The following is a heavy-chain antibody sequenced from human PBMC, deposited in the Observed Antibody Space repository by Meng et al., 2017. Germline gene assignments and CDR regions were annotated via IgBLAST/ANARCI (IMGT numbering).Heavy chain of an antibody. CDR1: GYTFTGYY. D-gene: IGHD6-19*01. CDR2: INPDSGGT. CDR3: AREIAVAGNVYFDY. V-gene: IGHV1-2*06. J-gene: IGHJ4*02. Sequence: QVQRGQSGAEVRKPGASVKVSCKAPGYTFTGYYMQWVRQAPGQGLEWMGRINPDSGGTNYAQKFQGRVTMTRDTSISTAYMELSRLRSDDTAVYYCAREIAVAGNVYFDYWGQGTLVTVSS.